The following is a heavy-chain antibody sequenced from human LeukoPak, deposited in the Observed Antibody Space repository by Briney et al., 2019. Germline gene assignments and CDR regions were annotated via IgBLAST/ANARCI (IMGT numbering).Heavy chain of an antibody. J-gene: IGHJ4*02. V-gene: IGHV1-46*01. CDR2: INSSGGDT. D-gene: IGHD3-22*01. Sequence: ASVKVSCKASGYTFTTYYIHWVRQAPGQGLEWVGIINSSGGDTKYAQKFQGRVTLIRDTSTSTVSMELSSLRSEDTAVYYCARGSFAGTGGYYASNPFFDYWGQGTLVTVSS. CDR1: GYTFTTYY. CDR3: ARGSFAGTGGYYASNPFFDY.